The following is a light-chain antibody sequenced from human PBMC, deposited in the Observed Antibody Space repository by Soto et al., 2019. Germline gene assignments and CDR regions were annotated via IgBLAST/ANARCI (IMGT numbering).Light chain of an antibody. V-gene: IGLV1-40*01. CDR2: ENN. CDR1: SSNIGAGYE. J-gene: IGLJ1*01. CDR3: QSYDSSLSGYV. Sequence: QSVLTQPPSVSEAPGQRVTIYCTGSSSNIGAGYEAHWYQQVPGTAPKLLIYENNNRPSGVPDRFSGSQSGTSASLAITGLQAEDEAEYYCQSYDSSLSGYVFGTGTKVTVL.